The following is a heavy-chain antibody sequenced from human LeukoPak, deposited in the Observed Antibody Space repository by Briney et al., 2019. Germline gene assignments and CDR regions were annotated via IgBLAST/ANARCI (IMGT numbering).Heavy chain of an antibody. D-gene: IGHD1-26*01. CDR3: VTARSGSYDY. Sequence: AETLSLTCTVSGAPIRSFYWSWIRQPAGKGLEWVGRIYTSGGTNYNPSLTNRDTMSIATSKNQSSLKLPPVPAAVTAVYYCVTARSGSYDYWGQEILVTVSS. CDR2: IYTSGGT. J-gene: IGHJ4*02. V-gene: IGHV4-4*07. CDR1: GAPIRSFY.